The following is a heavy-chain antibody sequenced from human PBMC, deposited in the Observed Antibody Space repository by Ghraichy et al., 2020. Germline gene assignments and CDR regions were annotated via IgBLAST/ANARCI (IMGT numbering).Heavy chain of an antibody. CDR3: ARDSRYCGGDCYTFDY. CDR1: GGSISSYY. CDR2: IYHSGST. V-gene: IGHV4-59*01. J-gene: IGHJ4*01. Sequence: SETLSLTCTVSGGSISSYYWSWIRQPPGKGLEWIGYIYHSGSTNYNTSLKSRVTISVDTSKNQFSLRMSSVTAADAAVYYCARDSRYCGGDCYTFDYWGHGILVTVSS. D-gene: IGHD2-21*02.